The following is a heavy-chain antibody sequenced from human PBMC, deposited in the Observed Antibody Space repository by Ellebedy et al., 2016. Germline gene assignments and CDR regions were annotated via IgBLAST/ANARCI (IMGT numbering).Heavy chain of an antibody. CDR2: IIPIFGIA. V-gene: IGHV1-69*04. CDR1: GCTFSSYA. J-gene: IGHJ6*02. D-gene: IGHD2-15*01. CDR3: ARVQEVADYYYYGMDV. Sequence: SVKVSXXASGCTFSSYAISWVRQAPGQGLEWMGRIIPIFGIANYAQKFQGRVTITADKSTSTAYMELSSLRSEDTAVYYCARVQEVADYYYYGMDVWGQGTTVTVSS.